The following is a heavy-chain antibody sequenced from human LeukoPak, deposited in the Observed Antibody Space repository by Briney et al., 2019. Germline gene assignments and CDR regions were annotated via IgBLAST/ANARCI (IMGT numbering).Heavy chain of an antibody. Sequence: PGGSLRLSCAASGFTFSYHYMSWIRQAPRKGLEWVSHISSGNGYTDYADSVKGRFIISRDNAKNSLYLQMNSLRAEDTAVYYCARTHSPSGYSYFFDYWGQGTLVTVSS. CDR1: GFTFSYHY. D-gene: IGHD3-22*01. V-gene: IGHV3-11*03. CDR3: ARTHSPSGYSYFFDY. J-gene: IGHJ4*02. CDR2: ISSGNGYT.